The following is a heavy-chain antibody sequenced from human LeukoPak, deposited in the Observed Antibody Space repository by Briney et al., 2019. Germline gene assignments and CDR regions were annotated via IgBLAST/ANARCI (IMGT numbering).Heavy chain of an antibody. CDR2: ISAYNGNT. CDR1: GYTFTSYG. CDR3: ARARWSDDSSGYYYVPYYYYYMDV. Sequence: GASVKVSCKASGYTFTSYGISWVRQAPGQGLEWMGWISAYNGNTNYAQRLQGRVTMTTDTSTSTAYMELRSLRSDDTAVYYCARARWSDDSSGYYYVPYYYYYMDVWGKGTTVTISS. V-gene: IGHV1-18*01. D-gene: IGHD3-22*01. J-gene: IGHJ6*03.